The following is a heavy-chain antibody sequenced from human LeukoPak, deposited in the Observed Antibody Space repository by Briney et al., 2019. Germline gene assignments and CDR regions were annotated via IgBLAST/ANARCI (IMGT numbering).Heavy chain of an antibody. V-gene: IGHV4-30-2*01. CDR2: IYHSGST. Sequence: LRLSCAASGFTFDDYAMHWVRQPPGKGLEWIGYIYHSGSTYYNPSLKSRVTISVDRSKNQFSLKLSSVTAADTAVYYCARGLRFYDNDYWGQGTLVTVSS. D-gene: IGHD3-9*01. J-gene: IGHJ4*02. CDR3: ARGLRFYDNDY. CDR1: GFTFDDYA.